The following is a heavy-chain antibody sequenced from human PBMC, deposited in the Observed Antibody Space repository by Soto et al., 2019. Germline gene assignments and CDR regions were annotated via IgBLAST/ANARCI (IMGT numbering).Heavy chain of an antibody. V-gene: IGHV1-69*12. CDR2: IIPIFSTA. Sequence: QVQLVQSGAEVKKPGSSVKVSCKASGGPCSSYSISWLRPAPGQRLEWMRGIIPIFSTATYAQKFQCRVTINAGESTSTAYMELSSLRSEDTSGYYCARDQGGGGWGMYYFDYWGKGHLVAVSS. CDR1: GGPCSSYS. CDR3: ARDQGGGGWGMYYFDY. J-gene: IGHJ4*02. D-gene: IGHD3-16*01.